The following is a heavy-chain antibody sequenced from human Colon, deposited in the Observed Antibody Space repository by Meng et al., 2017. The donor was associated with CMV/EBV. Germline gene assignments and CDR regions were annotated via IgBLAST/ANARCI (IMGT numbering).Heavy chain of an antibody. V-gene: IGHV3-21*01. CDR2: ISSSSTYI. Sequence: GGSLRLSCAASEFTFSTYSMNWVRQAPGKGLEWVSTISSSSTYIFYAESVKGRFTISRDNAKNSLYLQMNSLRAEDTAVYYCTSDTFGREDSWGQGTLVTVSS. D-gene: IGHD3-16*01. CDR3: TSDTFGREDS. J-gene: IGHJ4*02. CDR1: EFTFSTYS.